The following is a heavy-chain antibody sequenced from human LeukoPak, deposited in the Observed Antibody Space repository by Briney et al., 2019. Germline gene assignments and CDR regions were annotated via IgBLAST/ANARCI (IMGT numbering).Heavy chain of an antibody. V-gene: IGHV3-21*01. D-gene: IGHD6-19*01. CDR3: ARDRAKRGIAVAGTSFDY. CDR2: ISSSSSYI. J-gene: IGHJ4*02. CDR1: GFTFSSYS. Sequence: PGGSLRLSCAASGFTFSSYSMNWVRQAPGKGLEWVSSISSSSSYIYYADSVKSRFTISRDNAKNSLYLQMNSLRAEDTAVYYCARDRAKRGIAVAGTSFDYWGQGTLVTVSS.